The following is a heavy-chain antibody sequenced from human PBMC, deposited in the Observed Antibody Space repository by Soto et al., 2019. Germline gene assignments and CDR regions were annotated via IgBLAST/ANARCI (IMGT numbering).Heavy chain of an antibody. CDR2: IKQDGSEK. D-gene: IGHD3-10*01. V-gene: IGHV3-7*05. J-gene: IGHJ6*03. CDR3: AKGRGVRGVTSYYYYMDV. CDR1: GFTFSSYW. Sequence: GGSLRLSCAASGFTFSSYWMSWVRQAPGKGLEWVANIKQDGSEKYYVDSVKGRFTISRDNAKNTLYLQMNSLRAEDTAVYYCAKGRGVRGVTSYYYYMDVWGKGTTVTVSS.